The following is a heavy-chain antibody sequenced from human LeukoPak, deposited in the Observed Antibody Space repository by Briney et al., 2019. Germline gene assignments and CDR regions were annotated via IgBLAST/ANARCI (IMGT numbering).Heavy chain of an antibody. Sequence: ASVKVSCKASGYTFTSYDINWVRQATGQGLEWMGWMNPNSGNTGYAQKFQGRVTMTRNTSISTAYMELSSLRSEDTAVYRCARDGTYDFWSGYNHNYYYYGMDVWGQGTTVTVSS. CDR3: ARDGTYDFWSGYNHNYYYYGMDV. CDR2: MNPNSGNT. CDR1: GYTFTSYD. V-gene: IGHV1-8*01. J-gene: IGHJ6*02. D-gene: IGHD3-3*01.